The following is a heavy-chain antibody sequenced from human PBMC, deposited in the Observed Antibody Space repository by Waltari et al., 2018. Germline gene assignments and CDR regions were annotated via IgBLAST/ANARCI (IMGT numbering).Heavy chain of an antibody. D-gene: IGHD5-18*01. CDR2: IYYSGST. CDR1: GGSIRSYY. Sequence: QVQLQESGPGLVKPSETLSLTCTVPGGSIRSYYWSWIRQPPGKGLEWIGYIYYSGSTNYNPSLKSRVTISVDTSKNQFSLKLSSVTAADTAVYYCAAGYSYGYPDAFDIWGQGTMVTVSS. J-gene: IGHJ3*02. CDR3: AAGYSYGYPDAFDI. V-gene: IGHV4-59*01.